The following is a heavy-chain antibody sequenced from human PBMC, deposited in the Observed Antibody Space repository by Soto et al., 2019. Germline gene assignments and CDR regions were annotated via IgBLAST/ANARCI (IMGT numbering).Heavy chain of an antibody. J-gene: IGHJ5*02. D-gene: IGHD5-18*01. V-gene: IGHV1-46*03. Sequence: QVQLVQSGAEVKKPGASVKVSCKASGYTFTSYYMHWVRQAPGQGLEWIGIINPSGGSTSYAQKFQGRVPTTRATSTSTVYMELSSLRSEDTAVYYCARVYPSDTRYGYVGNNWFDPWGQGTLVTVSS. CDR1: GYTFTSYY. CDR2: INPSGGST. CDR3: ARVYPSDTRYGYVGNNWFDP.